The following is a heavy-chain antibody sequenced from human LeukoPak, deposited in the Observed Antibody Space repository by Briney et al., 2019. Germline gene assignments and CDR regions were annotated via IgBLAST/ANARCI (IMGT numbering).Heavy chain of an antibody. D-gene: IGHD6-13*01. CDR3: ARSLPYGTTWYGRSDF. CDR1: GFPFNAYW. CDR2: IRQDGDTK. Sequence: GGSLRLSCAASGFPFNAYWMTWVRQAPGKGLEWVANIRQDGDTKYCVDSVKGRFTISRDNVMNSLYLQMNSLRAEDTAIYYCARSLPYGTTWYGRSDFWGQGTLVTVSS. V-gene: IGHV3-7*03. J-gene: IGHJ4*02.